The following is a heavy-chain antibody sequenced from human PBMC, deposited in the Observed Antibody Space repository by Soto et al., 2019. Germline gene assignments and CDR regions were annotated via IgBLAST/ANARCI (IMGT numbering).Heavy chain of an antibody. D-gene: IGHD1-26*01. CDR1: GYTFTNYD. Sequence: ASVRVSCKASGYTFTNYDINWVRQATLQGLEWMGWMNPSNGNTGYAQKFQGRVTMTRDTSISAAYMELSSLTSADTAVYYCARFVRHQLPTIDYWGKGDLVTVSS. V-gene: IGHV1-8*01. CDR2: MNPSNGNT. CDR3: ARFVRHQLPTIDY. J-gene: IGHJ4*02.